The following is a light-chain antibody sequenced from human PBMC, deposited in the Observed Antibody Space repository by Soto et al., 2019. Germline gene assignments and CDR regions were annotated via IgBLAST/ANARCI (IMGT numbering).Light chain of an antibody. CDR3: MQALQTPPT. CDR1: QSLLHSNGYNY. J-gene: IGKJ1*01. Sequence: DIVMTQSSLSLPVTPGEPASISCRSSQSLLHSNGYNYLDWYLQKPGQSPQLLIYLGSNRASGVPDRFSGSGSGTDFTLRISRMEAEDVGVYYCMQALQTPPTFGQGTKVEV. V-gene: IGKV2-28*01. CDR2: LGS.